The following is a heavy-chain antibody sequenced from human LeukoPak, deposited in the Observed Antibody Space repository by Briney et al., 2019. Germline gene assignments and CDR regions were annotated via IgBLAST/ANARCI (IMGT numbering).Heavy chain of an antibody. V-gene: IGHV3-7*01. D-gene: IGHD4-23*01. J-gene: IGHJ4*02. CDR2: TKEDGGEI. CDR1: GFPFSNYW. CDR3: ARDRGYSTFDY. Sequence: GGSLKLSCAASGFPFSNYWMSWVRQAPEKGLEWVANTKEDGGEINYVDSVKGRFTISRDNAKNSLYLQMNSLRVDDTAVYYCARDRGYSTFDYWGQGTLVTVSS.